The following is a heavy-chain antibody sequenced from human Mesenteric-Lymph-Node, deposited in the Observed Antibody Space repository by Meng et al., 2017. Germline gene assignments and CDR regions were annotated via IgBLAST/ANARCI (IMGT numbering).Heavy chain of an antibody. V-gene: IGHV3-23*01. CDR2: ISGGGTT. D-gene: IGHD6-19*01. CDR3: ARSLSSGWYYFDY. J-gene: IGHJ4*02. CDR1: GFTFSSSA. Sequence: GESLKISCAASGFTFSSSAMTWVRQAPGKGLEWVSTISGGGTTYYAASVKGRFTISRDISENTLSLQMNSLRAEDTAVYYCARSLSSGWYYFDYWGQGTLVTVSS.